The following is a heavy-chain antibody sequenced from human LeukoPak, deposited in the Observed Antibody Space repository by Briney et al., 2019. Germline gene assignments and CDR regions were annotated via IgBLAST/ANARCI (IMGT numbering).Heavy chain of an antibody. CDR1: GFTFSNFN. CDR2: ISDGGDAT. J-gene: IGHJ4*02. V-gene: IGHV3-23*01. D-gene: IGHD2-21*01. Sequence: PGGSLRLSCAASGFTFSNFNMAWVRQAPGKGLEWVSSISDGGDATGYAESVKGRFTTSRDNSKATVWLQMNSLRAEDTAHYYCAKSDCGGDGCKLLNYWAQGTLVTVSS. CDR3: AKSDCGGDGCKLLNY.